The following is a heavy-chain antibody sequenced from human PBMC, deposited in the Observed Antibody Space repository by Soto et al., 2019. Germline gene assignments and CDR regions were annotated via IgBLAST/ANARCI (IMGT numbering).Heavy chain of an antibody. CDR2: IYYSGST. J-gene: IGHJ6*02. Sequence: SETLSLTCTVSGGSISSGDYYWSWIRQPPGKGLEWIGYIYYSGSTYYNPSLKSRVTISVDTSKNQFSLKLSSVTAADTAVYYCARESYDNWNSAYYYGMDVWGQGTTVTVSS. D-gene: IGHD1-1*01. CDR1: GGSISSGDYY. V-gene: IGHV4-30-4*02. CDR3: ARESYDNWNSAYYYGMDV.